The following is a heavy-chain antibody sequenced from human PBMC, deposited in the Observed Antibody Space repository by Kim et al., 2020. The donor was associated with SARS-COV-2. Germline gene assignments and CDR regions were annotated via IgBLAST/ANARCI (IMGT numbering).Heavy chain of an antibody. J-gene: IGHJ3*02. V-gene: IGHV1-45*02. D-gene: IGHD7-27*01. CDR3: ARYRVDLGAFDI. Sequence: NSPQKFQDRGTITRDRSMSTAYMELSSLRSEDTAMYYCARYRVDLGAFDIWGQGTMVTVSS.